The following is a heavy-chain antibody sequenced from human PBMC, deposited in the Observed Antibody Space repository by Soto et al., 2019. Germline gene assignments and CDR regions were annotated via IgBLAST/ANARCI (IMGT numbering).Heavy chain of an antibody. Sequence: SETLSLTCTVSGGSISSGDYYWSWIRQPPGKGLEWIGYIYYSGSTYYNPSLKSRVTISVDTSKNQFSLKLSSVTAADTAVYYCARVGSSSSLAWFNPWGQGTLVTVSS. D-gene: IGHD6-13*01. J-gene: IGHJ5*02. V-gene: IGHV4-30-4*01. CDR3: ARVGSSSSLAWFNP. CDR2: IYYSGST. CDR1: GGSISSGDYY.